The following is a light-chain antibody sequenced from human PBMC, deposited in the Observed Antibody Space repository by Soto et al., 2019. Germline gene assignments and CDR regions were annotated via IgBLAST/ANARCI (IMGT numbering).Light chain of an antibody. CDR2: DAS. V-gene: IGKV3D-20*01. J-gene: IGKJ1*01. Sequence: EIVLTQSPATLSLSPGERATLSCRASQSVTSNYLAWYQQKPGLAPRLLMYDASNRATDIPDRFSGSGSGTDFTLTISRLEPEDFAVYYCQQYASSPRTFGQGTKVETK. CDR1: QSVTSNY. CDR3: QQYASSPRT.